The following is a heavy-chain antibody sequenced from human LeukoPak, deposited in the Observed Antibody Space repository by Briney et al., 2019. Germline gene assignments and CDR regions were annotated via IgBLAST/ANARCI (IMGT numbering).Heavy chain of an antibody. CDR1: GYIFTDYY. D-gene: IGHD1-1*01. J-gene: IGHJ5*02. CDR3: ARERETGTVPGWFDP. CDR2: INPNSGGT. Sequence: GASVKVSCKASGYIFTDYYMHWVRQAPGQGLEWMGRINPNSGGTNYAQKFQGRVTMTRDTSISTAYMELSRLRSDDTAVYYCARERETGTVPGWFDPWGQGTLVTVSS. V-gene: IGHV1-2*06.